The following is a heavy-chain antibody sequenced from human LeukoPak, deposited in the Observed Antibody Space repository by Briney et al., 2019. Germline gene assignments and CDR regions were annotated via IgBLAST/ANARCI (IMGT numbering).Heavy chain of an antibody. V-gene: IGHV4-39*07. CDR1: GGSISSSSYY. D-gene: IGHD2-2*01. Sequence: SETLSLTCTVSGGSISSSSYYWGWIRQPPGKGLEWIVSIYYSGSTYYNPSLKSRVTISVDTSKNQFSLKLSSVTAADTAVYYCASIYCSSTSCPRDAFDIWGQGTMVTVSS. CDR2: IYYSGST. CDR3: ASIYCSSTSCPRDAFDI. J-gene: IGHJ3*02.